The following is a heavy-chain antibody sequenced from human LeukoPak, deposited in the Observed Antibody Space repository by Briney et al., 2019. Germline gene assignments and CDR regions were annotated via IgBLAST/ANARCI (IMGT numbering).Heavy chain of an antibody. Sequence: PSETLSLTCTVSGGSISSYYWSWIRQPPGKGLEWIGYIYYSGSTNYNSSLKSRVTISVDTSKNQFSLKLSSVTAADTAVYYCARLMDTAMVPWYFDLWGRGTLVTASS. D-gene: IGHD5-18*01. CDR2: IYYSGST. CDR1: GGSISSYY. J-gene: IGHJ2*01. V-gene: IGHV4-59*12. CDR3: ARLMDTAMVPWYFDL.